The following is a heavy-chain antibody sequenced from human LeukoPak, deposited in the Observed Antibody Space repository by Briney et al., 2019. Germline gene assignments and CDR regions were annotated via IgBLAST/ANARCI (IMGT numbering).Heavy chain of an antibody. CDR3: ARDRRSGSYQRLDY. CDR1: GYTFTSYD. Sequence: GASVKVSCKASGYTFTSYDINWVRQATGQGLEWMGWMNPNSGNTGYAQKFQGRVTMTRNTSISTAYMELSSLRSEDTAVYYRARDRRSGSYQRLDYWGQGTLVTVSS. J-gene: IGHJ4*02. CDR2: MNPNSGNT. V-gene: IGHV1-8*01. D-gene: IGHD1-26*01.